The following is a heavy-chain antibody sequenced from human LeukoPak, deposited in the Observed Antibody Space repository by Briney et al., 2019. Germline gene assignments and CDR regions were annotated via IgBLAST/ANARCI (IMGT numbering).Heavy chain of an antibody. J-gene: IGHJ6*03. CDR3: AREGFTSSWLYYYYYMDV. CDR1: GFTFNLNR. V-gene: IGHV3-30*13. D-gene: IGHD6-13*01. CDR2: ISSDGGNK. Sequence: PGGSLRLSCAASGFTFNLNRIHWVRQVPGKGLEWVAVISSDGGNKYYADSVRGRFTISRDNSKNGLYLQMNSLRPEDTAIYYCAREGFTSSWLYYYYYMDVWDKGTTVTVSS.